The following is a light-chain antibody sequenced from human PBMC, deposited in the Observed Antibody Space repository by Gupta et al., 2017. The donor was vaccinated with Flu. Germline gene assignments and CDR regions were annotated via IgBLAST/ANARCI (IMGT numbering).Light chain of an antibody. J-gene: IGLJ2*01. CDR1: NIESKS. CDR3: HVWDSTVDVV. Sequence: SYVLTQAPSVSVAPGQTARITCGGFNIESKSVHWYRQRPGQAPVLVLYDDGDRPSGIPERVSGANSRNTPTLTISRVEAGDEADYYCHVWDSTVDVVFGGGTKLTVL. V-gene: IGLV3-21*02. CDR2: DDG.